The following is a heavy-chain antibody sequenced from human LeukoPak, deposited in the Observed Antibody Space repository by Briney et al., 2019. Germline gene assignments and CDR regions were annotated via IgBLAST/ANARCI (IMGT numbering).Heavy chain of an antibody. D-gene: IGHD3-22*01. Sequence: PGGSLRLSCTASVFACSNYEMTWVRQAPGKGLGWVSNIGGSGANTYYADSVKGRFTFSRDDSKNTLYLQMNSLRAEDTAVYYCARDLTGRIYYDSSGYYPAFGALADYWGQGTLVTVSS. CDR2: IGGSGANT. V-gene: IGHV3-23*01. CDR3: ARDLTGRIYYDSSGYYPAFGALADY. CDR1: VFACSNYE. J-gene: IGHJ4*02.